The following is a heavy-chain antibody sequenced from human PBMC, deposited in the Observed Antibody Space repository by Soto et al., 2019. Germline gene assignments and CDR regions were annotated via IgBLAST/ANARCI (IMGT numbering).Heavy chain of an antibody. Sequence: ASVKVSCKASGYTFTSYGISWVRQAPGQGLEWMGWISAYNGNTNYAQKLQGRVTMTTDTSTSRAYMELRSLRSDDTAVYYCASSDYGDYNAFDIWGQGTMVTVS. CDR3: ASSDYGDYNAFDI. D-gene: IGHD4-17*01. CDR1: GYTFTSYG. J-gene: IGHJ3*02. V-gene: IGHV1-18*01. CDR2: ISAYNGNT.